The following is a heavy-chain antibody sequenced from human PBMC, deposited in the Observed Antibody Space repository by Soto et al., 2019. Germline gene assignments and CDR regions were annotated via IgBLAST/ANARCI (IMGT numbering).Heavy chain of an antibody. D-gene: IGHD1-26*01. CDR1: GFFFRNFG. CDR3: VQGASTAHQPLDS. CDR2: ISGDGNDK. V-gene: IGHV3-30*03. Sequence: QVQLVESGGGVVQPGRSLRLSCAASGFFFRNFGMHWVRRAPGKELEWVAAISGDGNDKYYPDSMKGRFTISRDNFNNTLYLQLNSLRPEDTAVYHCVQGASTAHQPLDSWGQGVLVTVSS. J-gene: IGHJ4*02.